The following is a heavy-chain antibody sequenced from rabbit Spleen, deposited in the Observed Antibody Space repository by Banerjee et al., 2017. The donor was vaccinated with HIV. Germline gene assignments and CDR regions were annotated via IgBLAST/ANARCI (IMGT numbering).Heavy chain of an antibody. Sequence: QQLVESGGGLVKPGASLTLTCTASGFSFSSGYDMCWVRQAPGKGLEWIACIGTGFGDTYYANWAKGRFTISKTSSTTVTLQMTSLADTATYFCARDVAGNGGYFWGLWGPGTLVTVS. CDR1: GFSFSSGYD. CDR3: ARDVAGNGGYFWGL. V-gene: IGHV1S40*01. CDR2: IGTGFGDT. D-gene: IGHD4-1*01. J-gene: IGHJ4*01.